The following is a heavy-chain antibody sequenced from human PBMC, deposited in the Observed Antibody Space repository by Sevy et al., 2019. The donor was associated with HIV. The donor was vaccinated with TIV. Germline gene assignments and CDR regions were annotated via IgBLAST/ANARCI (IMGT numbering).Heavy chain of an antibody. CDR3: AREGCTRPHDH. Sequence: GGSLRLACVASGFNFNIYSMSWVRQAPGKGLEWVSTLSFGCGRINHADSVQGRFTMSRDDSKKTVYLEMNSLRAEDTAVYYCAREGCTRPHDHWDQGTLVTVSS. CDR2: LSFGCGRI. V-gene: IGHV3-23*01. D-gene: IGHD2-8*01. J-gene: IGHJ4*02. CDR1: GFNFNIYS.